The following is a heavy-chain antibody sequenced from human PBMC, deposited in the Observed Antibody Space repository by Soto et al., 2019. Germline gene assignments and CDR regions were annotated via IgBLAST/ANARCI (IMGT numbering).Heavy chain of an antibody. D-gene: IGHD6-19*01. J-gene: IGHJ6*02. V-gene: IGHV1-18*01. CDR1: GYTFSNYG. Sequence: ASVKVSCKTSGYTFSNYGINWVRQAPGQGLEWMGWISGYNGNTNYAQTVQGRVTMTTDTSTGTVYMELRSLKSDDTAIYYCSRFIMVGGWFDPNYYHGMDVWGQGTTVTVSS. CDR2: ISGYNGNT. CDR3: SRFIMVGGWFDPNYYHGMDV.